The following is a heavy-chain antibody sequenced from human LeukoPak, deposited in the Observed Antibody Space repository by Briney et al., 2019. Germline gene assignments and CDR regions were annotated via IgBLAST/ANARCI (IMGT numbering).Heavy chain of an antibody. CDR1: GYTFTNYY. CDR2: INPSGGST. Sequence: ASVRVSCKASGYTFTNYYLHWVRQAPGQGLEWMGVINPSGGSTSYAQKFQGRVTMTRDTSTSTVYMDLSSLRSEDTAVYYCARAVRQLVDFDYWGQGTLVTVPS. V-gene: IGHV1-46*01. J-gene: IGHJ4*02. CDR3: ARAVRQLVDFDY. D-gene: IGHD6-13*01.